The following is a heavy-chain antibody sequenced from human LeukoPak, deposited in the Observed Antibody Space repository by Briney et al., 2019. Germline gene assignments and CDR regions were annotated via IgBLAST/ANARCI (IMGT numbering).Heavy chain of an antibody. CDR2: ITYNARSA. V-gene: IGHV3-30*03. D-gene: IGHD6-13*01. CDR1: GFTFSGFG. CDR3: ARLIAAPYYFDT. J-gene: IGHJ4*02. Sequence: QPGGSLRLSCVASGFTFSGFGMRWVRQAPGKGLEWVAGITYNARSAYYRDSVKGRFTISRDNAKNSLYLQMNSLRAEDTAVYYCARLIAAPYYFDTRGRGTLVTVSS.